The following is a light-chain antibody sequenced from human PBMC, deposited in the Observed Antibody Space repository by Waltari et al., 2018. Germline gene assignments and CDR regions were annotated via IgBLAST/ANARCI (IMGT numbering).Light chain of an antibody. J-gene: IGLJ2*01. CDR1: SSDVGGYNY. Sequence: QSALPQPRSVSGSPGQSVTISCTGTSSDVGGYNYVTWYQQPPGNAPKLMIDDVSKRPSGVPGRFSGSKSGNTASLTISGLQAEDEADYYCCSYAGSYTFEVFGGGTKLTVL. V-gene: IGLV2-11*01. CDR2: DVS. CDR3: CSYAGSYTFEV.